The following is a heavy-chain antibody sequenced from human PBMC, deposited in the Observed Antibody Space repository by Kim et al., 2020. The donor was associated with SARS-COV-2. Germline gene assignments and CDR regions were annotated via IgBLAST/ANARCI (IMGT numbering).Heavy chain of an antibody. J-gene: IGHJ5*02. Sequence: GGSLRLSCAASGFTVSSNYMSWVRQAPGKGLEWVSVIYSGGSTYYADSVKGRFTISRDNSKNTLYLQMNSLRAEDTAVYYCARWRLEGGGSFDPWGQGTLVTVSS. CDR3: ARWRLEGGGSFDP. CDR2: IYSGGST. V-gene: IGHV3-53*01. CDR1: GFTVSSNY. D-gene: IGHD3-16*01.